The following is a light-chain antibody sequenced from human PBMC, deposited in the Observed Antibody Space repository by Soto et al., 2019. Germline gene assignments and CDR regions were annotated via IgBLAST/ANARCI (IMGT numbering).Light chain of an antibody. CDR3: LSFDSSLSVV. CDR2: GNT. V-gene: IGLV1-40*01. Sequence: QSVLTQPPSVSGAPGQRVTISCTGSSSNIGAGYDVHWYQQLPGTAPKLLIYGNTNRPSGVPDRFSGSKSGTSASLAITGLQAEDEADYYCLSFDSSLSVVLGGGTKLTVL. J-gene: IGLJ2*01. CDR1: SSNIGAGYD.